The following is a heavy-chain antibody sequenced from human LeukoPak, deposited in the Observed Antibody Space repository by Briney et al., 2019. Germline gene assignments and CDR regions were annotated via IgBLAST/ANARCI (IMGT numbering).Heavy chain of an antibody. J-gene: IGHJ6*02. CDR3: ACPRQIYYYYGMDV. Sequence: ASVKVSCKVSGYTLTELSMHWVRQAPGKGLEWMGGFDPEDGETIYAQKFQGRVTMTEDTSTDTAYMELSSLRSEDTAVYYCACPRQIYYYYGMDVWGQGTTVTVSS. CDR1: GYTLTELS. V-gene: IGHV1-24*01. CDR2: FDPEDGET.